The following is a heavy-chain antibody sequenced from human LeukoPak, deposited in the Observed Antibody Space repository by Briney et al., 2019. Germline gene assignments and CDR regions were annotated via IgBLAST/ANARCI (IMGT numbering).Heavy chain of an antibody. Sequence: ASVKVSCKASGGTFSSYAISWVRQAPGQGLEWMGGIIPIFGTANYAQKFQGRVTITADKSTSTAYMELSSLRSEDTAVYYCARVGYCSGGSCPRDYWGQGTLVTVSS. CDR3: ARVGYCSGGSCPRDY. J-gene: IGHJ4*02. V-gene: IGHV1-69*06. CDR2: IIPIFGTA. CDR1: GGTFSSYA. D-gene: IGHD2-15*01.